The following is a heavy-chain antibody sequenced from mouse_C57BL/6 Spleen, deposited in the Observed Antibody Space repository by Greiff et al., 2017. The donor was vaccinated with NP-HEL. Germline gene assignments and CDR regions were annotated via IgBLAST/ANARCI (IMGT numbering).Heavy chain of an antibody. CDR2: IYPGDGDT. Sequence: QVQLKQSGPELVKPGASVKISCKASGYAFSSSWMNWVKQRPGKGLEWIGRIYPGDGDTNYNGKFKGKATLTADKSSSTAYMQRSSLTSEDSAVYFCARSAMDYWGQGTSVTVSS. V-gene: IGHV1-82*01. J-gene: IGHJ4*01. CDR3: ARSAMDY. CDR1: GYAFSSSW.